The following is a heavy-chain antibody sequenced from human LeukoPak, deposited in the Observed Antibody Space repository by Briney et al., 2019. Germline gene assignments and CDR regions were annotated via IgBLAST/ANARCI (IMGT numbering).Heavy chain of an antibody. J-gene: IGHJ6*03. CDR2: IYYSGST. CDR1: GGSISSYY. Sequence: PSETLSLTCTVSGGSISSYYWSWIRQPPGKGLEWIGYIYYSGSTNYNPSLKSRVTISVDSSKNQFSLKLSSVTAADTAVYYCARVPLQLSAMDVWGKGTTVTVSS. CDR3: ARVPLQLSAMDV. D-gene: IGHD5-18*01. V-gene: IGHV4-59*01.